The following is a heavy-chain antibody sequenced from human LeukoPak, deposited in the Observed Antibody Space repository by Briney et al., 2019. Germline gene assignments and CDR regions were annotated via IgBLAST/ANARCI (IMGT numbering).Heavy chain of an antibody. V-gene: IGHV4-38-2*02. D-gene: IGHD5-24*01. CDR1: GYSISSGYY. CDR3: ARAEGGDGYNYFDY. Sequence: SETLSLTCTVSGYSISSGYYWGWIRQPPGKGLEWIGSIYHSGSTYYNPSLKSRVTISVDTSKNQFSLKLSSVIAADTAVYYCARAEGGDGYNYFDYWGQGTLVTVSS. J-gene: IGHJ4*02. CDR2: IYHSGST.